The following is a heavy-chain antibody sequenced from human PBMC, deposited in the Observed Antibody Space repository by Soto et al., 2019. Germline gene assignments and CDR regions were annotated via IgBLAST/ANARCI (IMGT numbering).Heavy chain of an antibody. D-gene: IGHD3-10*01. CDR2: MYYSGST. J-gene: IGHJ6*01. CDR1: GVTVSSAYYD. V-gene: IGHV4-61*01. CDR3: ERSPNYYHYGFDG. Sequence: DTLCCTCPLSGVTVSSAYYDWSCLPQSPGQRLEWIAYMYYSGSTNYNPSFKRRASISVATSKSQASLTPTSMTAADAALYYCERSPNYYHYGFDGWGQGTEVTVFS.